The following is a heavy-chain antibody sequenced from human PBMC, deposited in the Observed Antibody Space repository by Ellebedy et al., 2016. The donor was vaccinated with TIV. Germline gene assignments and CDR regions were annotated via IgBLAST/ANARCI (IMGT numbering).Heavy chain of an antibody. Sequence: GESLKISCAASGFTFSSYAMSWVRQAPGRGLEWVSVISHNGDTTNYADSVKGRFTISRDNSKNTLYLQMNSLRADDTAVYYCSYSGVGYWGQGTLVTVSS. D-gene: IGHD4-11*01. CDR2: ISHNGDTT. CDR3: SYSGVGY. CDR1: GFTFSSYA. J-gene: IGHJ4*02. V-gene: IGHV3-23*01.